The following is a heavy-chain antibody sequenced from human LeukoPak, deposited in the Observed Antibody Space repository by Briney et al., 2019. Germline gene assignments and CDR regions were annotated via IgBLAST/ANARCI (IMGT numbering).Heavy chain of an antibody. V-gene: IGHV3-11*05. J-gene: IGHJ4*02. CDR1: GFTFSGFY. CDR3: AKDLNIQTGTTDY. Sequence: PGGSLRLSCAASGFTFSGFYMSWIRQAPGKGLEWVSCIGSSSSYTNYADSVKGRFTISRDNSKNTLYLQMNSLRAEDTAVYYCAKDLNIQTGTTDYWGQGTLVTVSS. D-gene: IGHD1-7*01. CDR2: IGSSSSYT.